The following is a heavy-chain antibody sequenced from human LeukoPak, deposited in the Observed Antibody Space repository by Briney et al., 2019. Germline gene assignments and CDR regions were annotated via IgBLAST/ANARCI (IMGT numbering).Heavy chain of an antibody. D-gene: IGHD3-9*01. CDR1: GFTFSNAW. J-gene: IGHJ6*02. CDR2: INSDGRST. CDR3: ARPRNDILSGFHYYYGMDV. V-gene: IGHV3-74*01. Sequence: GGSLRLSCAASGFTFSNAWMSWVRQAPGKGLVWVSRINSDGRSTSYADSVKGRFTISRDNAKNTLYLQMNSLRAEDTAVYYCARPRNDILSGFHYYYGMDVWGQGTTVTVS.